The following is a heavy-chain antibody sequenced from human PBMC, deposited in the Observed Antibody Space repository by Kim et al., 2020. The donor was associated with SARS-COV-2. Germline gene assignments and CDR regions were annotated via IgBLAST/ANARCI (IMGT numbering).Heavy chain of an antibody. CDR2: INTNTGNP. Sequence: ASVKVSCKASGYTFTSYAMNWVRQAPGQGLEWMGWINTNTGNPTYAQGFTGRFVFSLDTSVSTAYLQISSLKAEDTAVYYCARDGWPLPDTRFDYWGQGTLVTVSS. CDR3: ARDGWPLPDTRFDY. V-gene: IGHV7-4-1*02. D-gene: IGHD3-22*01. CDR1: GYTFTSYA. J-gene: IGHJ4*02.